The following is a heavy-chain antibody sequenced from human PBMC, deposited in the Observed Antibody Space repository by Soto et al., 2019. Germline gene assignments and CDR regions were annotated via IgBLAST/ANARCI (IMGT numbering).Heavy chain of an antibody. CDR2: IIPMFGTA. V-gene: IGHV1-69*01. Sequence: QVQLVQSGAEVKKPGSSVMVSCKASGGTFSSYAISWVRQAPGQGLEWMGAIIPMFGTANYAQKFQGRVTITADESTSTVYMELSSLRSEDTAVYYCARDGRDDSSGYYQGSFACWGKGSLVTVSS. CDR1: GGTFSSYA. D-gene: IGHD3-22*01. J-gene: IGHJ4*02. CDR3: ARDGRDDSSGYYQGSFAC.